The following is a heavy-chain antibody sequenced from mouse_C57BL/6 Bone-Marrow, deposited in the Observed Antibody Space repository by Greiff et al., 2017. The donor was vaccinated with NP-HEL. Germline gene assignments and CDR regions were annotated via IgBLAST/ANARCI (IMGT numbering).Heavy chain of an antibody. V-gene: IGHV1-69*01. J-gene: IGHJ3*01. D-gene: IGHD1-1*01. Sequence: VQLQQPGAELVMPGASVKLSCKASGYTFTSYWMHWVKQRPGQGLEWIGEIDPSDSYTNYNQKFKGKSTLTVDKSSSKAYMQLSSLTSEDSAVYYCARSHHYYGSSFAYWGQGTLVTVSA. CDR2: IDPSDSYT. CDR3: ARSHHYYGSSFAY. CDR1: GYTFTSYW.